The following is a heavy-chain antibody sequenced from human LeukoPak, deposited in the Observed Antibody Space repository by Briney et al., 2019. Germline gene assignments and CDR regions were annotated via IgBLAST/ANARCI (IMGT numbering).Heavy chain of an antibody. CDR2: ITSSGSTI. Sequence: GGSLRLPCAASGFTFSSFEMNWVRQAPGKGLEWVSYITSSGSTIHYADSVKGRFTISRDNAKYSLYLQMNSLRAEDTGVYYCARGAENYYYGMDVWGQGSTVTVSS. V-gene: IGHV3-48*03. J-gene: IGHJ6*02. CDR3: ARGAENYYYGMDV. CDR1: GFTFSSFE.